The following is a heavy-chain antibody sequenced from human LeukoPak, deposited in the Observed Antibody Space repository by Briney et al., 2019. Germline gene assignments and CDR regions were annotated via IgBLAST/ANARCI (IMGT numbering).Heavy chain of an antibody. CDR2: INSISGEI. D-gene: IGHD6-19*01. CDR1: GFTFSYYS. CDR3: AKRLTSGWYIPTFDY. V-gene: IGHV3-48*01. J-gene: IGHJ4*02. Sequence: PGGSLRLSCVASGFTFSYYSMNWVRQAPGKGLEWVSYINSISGEIWYADSVKGRFTISRDDAKNSLYLQMNSLRAEDTALYYCAKRLTSGWYIPTFDYWGQGTLVTVSS.